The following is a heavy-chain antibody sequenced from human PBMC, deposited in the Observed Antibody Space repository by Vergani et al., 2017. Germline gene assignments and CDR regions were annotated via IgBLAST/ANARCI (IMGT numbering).Heavy chain of an antibody. CDR2: ISARYPST. CDR3: SRDIRPTRGAGTPYFDY. J-gene: IGHJ4*02. V-gene: IGHV3-23*01. Sequence: EVQLLQSGGGVIQPGGSVRLSCAASGFTFSACPMTWVRQAPGKGLEWVSAISARYPSTYYADSVKGRFTISRDNSKNMLYLKMNSLRAEDTAVYYCSRDIRPTRGAGTPYFDYWGQGTLVTVSS. CDR1: GFTFSACP. D-gene: IGHD6-13*01.